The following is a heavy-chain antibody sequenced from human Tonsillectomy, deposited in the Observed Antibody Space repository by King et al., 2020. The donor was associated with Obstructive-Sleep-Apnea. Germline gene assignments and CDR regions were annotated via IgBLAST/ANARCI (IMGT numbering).Heavy chain of an antibody. V-gene: IGHV4-39*07. Sequence: QLQESGPGLGKPSETLSLTCTVSGGSISSSSYYWGWIRQPPGKGLEWIGSIYYSGSTYYHPSLKSRATISVDTSKHQFSLKLSSVPAADTAVYFCASSRTARGYSYGPFDYWGQGTLVTVSS. CDR2: IYYSGST. CDR3: ASSRTARGYSYGPFDY. J-gene: IGHJ4*02. CDR1: GGSISSSSYY. D-gene: IGHD5-18*01.